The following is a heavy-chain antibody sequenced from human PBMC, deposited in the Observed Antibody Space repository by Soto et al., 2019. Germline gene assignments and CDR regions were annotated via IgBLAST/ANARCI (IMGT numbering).Heavy chain of an antibody. D-gene: IGHD6-19*01. CDR2: INAGNGNT. CDR1: GYTFTGYA. V-gene: IGHV1-3*05. J-gene: IGHJ4*02. CDR3: ARAVAVAADFDY. Sequence: QVQLVQSGAEEKKPGASVKVSCKASGYTFTGYAMHWVRQAPGQRLEGMGWINAGNGNTKYSQKFQGRVTITRDTAASTAYRELSSLRSEDTAVYYCARAVAVAADFDYWGQGTLVTVSA.